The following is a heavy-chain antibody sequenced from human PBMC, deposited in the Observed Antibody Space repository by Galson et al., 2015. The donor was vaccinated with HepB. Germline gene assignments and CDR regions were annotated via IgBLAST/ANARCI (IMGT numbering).Heavy chain of an antibody. J-gene: IGHJ4*02. D-gene: IGHD3-3*01. CDR1: GFTFSSYA. Sequence: SLRLSCAASGFTFSSYAMSWVRQAPGKGLEWVSAISGSGGSTYYADSVKGRFTISRDNSKNTLYLQMNSLRAEDTAVYYCAKSLRFLEWLLPFDYWGQGTLVTVSS. CDR2: ISGSGGST. V-gene: IGHV3-23*01. CDR3: AKSLRFLEWLLPFDY.